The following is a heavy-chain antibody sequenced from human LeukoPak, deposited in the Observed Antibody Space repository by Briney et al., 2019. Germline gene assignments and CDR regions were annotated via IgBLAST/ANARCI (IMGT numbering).Heavy chain of an antibody. CDR1: GGSISSQY. Sequence: SSETLSLTCTVSGGSISSQYWSWIRQPPGEGLEWIGYMHNSGSTNFNPSLKSRVSISLDTSKNQFSLKLNSVTGADTAVYYCARYYFDNSGFDAFDIWGQGTMVTVSS. CDR2: MHNSGST. V-gene: IGHV4-59*11. D-gene: IGHD3-22*01. J-gene: IGHJ3*02. CDR3: ARYYFDNSGFDAFDI.